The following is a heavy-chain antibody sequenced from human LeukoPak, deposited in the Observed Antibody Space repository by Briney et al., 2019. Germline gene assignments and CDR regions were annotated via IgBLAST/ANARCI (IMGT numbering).Heavy chain of an antibody. V-gene: IGHV3-30*02. J-gene: IGHJ6*04. CDR3: AELGITMIGGV. CDR1: GFTFSSYG. D-gene: IGHD3-10*02. Sequence: PGGPLRLSCAAPGFTFSSYGMHWFRQAPGKGLEWVAFKRYDGSNKYYADSVKGRFTISRDNAKNSLYLKMNSLKAEDTAVYYCAELGITMIGGVWGKGTTVTISS. CDR2: KRYDGSNK.